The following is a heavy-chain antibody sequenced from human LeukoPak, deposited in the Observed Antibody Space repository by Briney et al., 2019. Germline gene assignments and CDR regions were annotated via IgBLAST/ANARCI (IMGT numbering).Heavy chain of an antibody. CDR3: AKEKLPCGYSFLTDY. V-gene: IGHV3-30*18. D-gene: IGHD5-18*01. J-gene: IGHJ4*02. Sequence: PGGSLRLSCAASGFTFNSYGMHWVRQAPGKGLEWVAVISYDGPNKYYADSVKGRFTISRDDSKSTLYLQMNSLRPEDTAVYYCAKEKLPCGYSFLTDYWGQGTLVTVSS. CDR2: ISYDGPNK. CDR1: GFTFNSYG.